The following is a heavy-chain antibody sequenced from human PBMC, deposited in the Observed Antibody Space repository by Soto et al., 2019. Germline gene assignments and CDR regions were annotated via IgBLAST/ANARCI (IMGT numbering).Heavy chain of an antibody. CDR3: AREDSCGGTSCFTQ. V-gene: IGHV1-18*01. CDR1: GYTFTDYG. Sequence: QVHLLQSGPEVKKPGASVKVSCQTSGYTFTDYGVTWMRQAPGQGLEWVGWISPYSGKTNYARTLQGRINVTTDTSTTTAYLEVRNLTSDDTATYYCAREDSCGGTSCFTQWGQGTLVTVSS. D-gene: IGHD2-21*01. CDR2: ISPYSGKT. J-gene: IGHJ4*02.